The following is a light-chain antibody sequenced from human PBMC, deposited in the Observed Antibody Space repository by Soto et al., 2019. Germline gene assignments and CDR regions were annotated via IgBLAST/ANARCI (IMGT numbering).Light chain of an antibody. J-gene: IGKJ5*01. CDR3: QQYGSSLIT. Sequence: EIVLTRSPGTLSLSPGERATLSCRAIQSVSSSYLAWYQQKPGQAPRLLIYGASSRATGIPDRFSGSGSGTDFTLAISRMEPEDFAVYYCQQYGSSLITFGQGTRMEIK. CDR2: GAS. V-gene: IGKV3-20*01. CDR1: QSVSSSY.